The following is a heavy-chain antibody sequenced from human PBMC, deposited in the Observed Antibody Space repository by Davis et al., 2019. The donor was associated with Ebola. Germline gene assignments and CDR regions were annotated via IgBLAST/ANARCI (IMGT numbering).Heavy chain of an antibody. Sequence: SQTLSLTCAVYGGSFSGYYWSWIRQSPGKGLEWIGEINHSGSTNYNPSLKSRVTMSVDTSKNHFFLNLTSVTAADTAVYYCAFVGVDAKGDALDIWGQGTMAIVSS. J-gene: IGHJ3*02. CDR1: GGSFSGYY. CDR2: INHSGST. CDR3: AFVGVDAKGDALDI. V-gene: IGHV4-34*01. D-gene: IGHD1-26*01.